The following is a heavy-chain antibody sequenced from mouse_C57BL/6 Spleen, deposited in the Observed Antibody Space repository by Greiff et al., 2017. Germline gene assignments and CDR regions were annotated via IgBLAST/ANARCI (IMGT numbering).Heavy chain of an antibody. D-gene: IGHD3-1*01. CDR3: AKKGNGPGYFDV. CDR1: GFSLTSYG. J-gene: IGHJ1*03. CDR2: LWRGGST. Sequence: VQGVESGPGLVQPSQSLSITCTVSGFSLTSYGVNWFRQSPGKGLEWLGVLWRGGSTNYNAAFMCRLSITKDNSKSQVFFKMNRLQADDTATYYCAKKGNGPGYFDVWGTGTTVTVSS. V-gene: IGHV2-5*01.